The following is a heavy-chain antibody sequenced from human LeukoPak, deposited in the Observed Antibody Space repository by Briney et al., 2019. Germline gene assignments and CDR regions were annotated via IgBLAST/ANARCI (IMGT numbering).Heavy chain of an antibody. CDR1: GGTTSA. J-gene: IGHJ6*03. CDR3: ARGRLQLLLGADFFYYMDV. CDR2: ILPSVGTA. D-gene: IGHD5-18*01. Sequence: GASVKVSCKASGGTTSAIGWVRQALGQGLEWMGGILPSVGTAHSSQKFQGRVTITADKSTSTAYMELSSLTSEDTAVYYCARGRLQLLLGADFFYYMDVWGKGTTVIISS. V-gene: IGHV1-69*06.